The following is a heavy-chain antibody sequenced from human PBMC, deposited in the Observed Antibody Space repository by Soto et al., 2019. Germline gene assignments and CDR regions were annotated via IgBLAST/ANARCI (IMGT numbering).Heavy chain of an antibody. CDR3: ARKTRVLNAFDI. Sequence: QVQLQQWGAGLLKPSETLSLTCAVYGGSFSGYYWSWIRQPPGKGLEWIGEINHSGSTNDNPSLKSRVTVSVDTSKNQLSLKLSSVTAADTAVYYCARKTRVLNAFDIWGQGTMVTVSS. D-gene: IGHD2-8*01. CDR2: INHSGST. CDR1: GGSFSGYY. V-gene: IGHV4-34*01. J-gene: IGHJ3*02.